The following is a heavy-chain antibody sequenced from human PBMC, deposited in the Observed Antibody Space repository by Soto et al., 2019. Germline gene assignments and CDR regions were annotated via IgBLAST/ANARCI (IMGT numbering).Heavy chain of an antibody. V-gene: IGHV1-46*02. D-gene: IGHD2-15*01. Sequence: ASVKVSCKASGYSFKDHYMHWVRQAPGRGLEWVGIINPSGEHTNYAQQFRGRVAMTRDTSTSTAYMELRSLRSEDTAVYFCARTSCKGGRGYFDFVHWGQGTLVTVSA. J-gene: IGHJ4*02. CDR3: ARTSCKGGRGYFDFVH. CDR1: GYSFKDHY. CDR2: INPSGEHT.